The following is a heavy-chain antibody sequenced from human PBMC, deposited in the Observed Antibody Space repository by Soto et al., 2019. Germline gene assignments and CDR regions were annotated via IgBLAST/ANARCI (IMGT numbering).Heavy chain of an antibody. CDR3: ARDLPGYSGYDYVYYYYGMDV. CDR2: ISSSSSCT. Sequence: QVQLVESGGGLVKPGGSLRLSCAASGFTFSDYYMSWIRQAPGKGLEWVSYISSSSSCTNYADSVKGRFTISRDNAKNSLYLQMNSLRAEDTAVYYCARDLPGYSGYDYVYYYYGMDVWGQGTTVTVSS. CDR1: GFTFSDYY. V-gene: IGHV3-11*05. J-gene: IGHJ6*02. D-gene: IGHD5-12*01.